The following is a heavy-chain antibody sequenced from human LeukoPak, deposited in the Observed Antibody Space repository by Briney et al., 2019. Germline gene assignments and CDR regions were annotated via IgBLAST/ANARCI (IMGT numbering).Heavy chain of an antibody. V-gene: IGHV4-39*07. CDR2: IYYSGST. D-gene: IGHD3-16*02. CDR1: GGSISSSSYY. CDR3: ARVSAQYYFDY. Sequence: SETLSLPCTVSGGSISSSSYYWGWIRQPPGKGLEWIGSIYYSGSTYYNPSLKSRVTISVDTSKNQFSLKLSSVTAADTAVYYCARVSAQYYFDYWGQGTLVTVSS. J-gene: IGHJ4*02.